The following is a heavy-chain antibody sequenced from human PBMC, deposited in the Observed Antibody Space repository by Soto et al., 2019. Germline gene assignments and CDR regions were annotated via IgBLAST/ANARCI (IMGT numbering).Heavy chain of an antibody. Sequence: GGSLRLSCAASGFTFSNYAVTWVRQAPGKGLEWVSTISGSGGSTYYADSVKGRFTISRDNSKNTLYLQMNSLRAEDTAVYYCAKDIVKYSGSYVFDYWGQGTLVTVSS. V-gene: IGHV3-23*01. D-gene: IGHD1-26*01. CDR2: ISGSGGST. J-gene: IGHJ4*02. CDR1: GFTFSNYA. CDR3: AKDIVKYSGSYVFDY.